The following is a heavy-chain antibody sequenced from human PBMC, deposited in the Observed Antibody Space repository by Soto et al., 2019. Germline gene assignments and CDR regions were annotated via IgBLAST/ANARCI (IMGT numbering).Heavy chain of an antibody. Sequence: QVQLVESGGGVVQPGRSLRLSCAASGFTFSSYGMHWVRQAPGKGLEWVAVIWYDGSNKYYADSVKGRFTISRDNSKNTLYLHMNSLRAEDTAVYYCARPYCSGGSCYFLHAFDIWGQGTMVTVSS. CDR2: IWYDGSNK. V-gene: IGHV3-33*01. J-gene: IGHJ3*02. D-gene: IGHD2-15*01. CDR3: ARPYCSGGSCYFLHAFDI. CDR1: GFTFSSYG.